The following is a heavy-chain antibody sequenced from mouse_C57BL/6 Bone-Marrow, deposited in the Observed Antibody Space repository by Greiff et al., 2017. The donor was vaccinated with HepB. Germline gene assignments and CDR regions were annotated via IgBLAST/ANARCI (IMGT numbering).Heavy chain of an antibody. D-gene: IGHD1-1*01. Sequence: EVQGVESGPVLVKPGASVKMSCKASGYTFTDYYMNWVKQSHGKSLEWIGVINPYNGGTSYNQKFKGKATLTVDKSSSTAYMELNSLTSEDSAVYYCAPITTVVATRGYWGQGTTLTVSS. J-gene: IGHJ2*01. V-gene: IGHV1-19*01. CDR3: APITTVVATRGY. CDR1: GYTFTDYY. CDR2: INPYNGGT.